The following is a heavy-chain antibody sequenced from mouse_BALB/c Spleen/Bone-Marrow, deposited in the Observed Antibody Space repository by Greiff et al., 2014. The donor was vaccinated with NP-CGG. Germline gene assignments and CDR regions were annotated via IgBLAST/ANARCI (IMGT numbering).Heavy chain of an antibody. J-gene: IGHJ2*01. V-gene: IGHV1-14*01. CDR1: GYTFTSYV. CDR3: ARRGRIAEALGY. D-gene: IGHD6-1*01. Sequence: VHVKQSRPEQVKPGASVKMSCKASGYTFTSYVMHWVKQKPGQGLEWIGYINPYNDGTKYNEKFKGKATLTSDKSSSTAYMELSSLTSEDSAVYYCARRGRIAEALGYWGQGTTLTVSS. CDR2: INPYNDGT.